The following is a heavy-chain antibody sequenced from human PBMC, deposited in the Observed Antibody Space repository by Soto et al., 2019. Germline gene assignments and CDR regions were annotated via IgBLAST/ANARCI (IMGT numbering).Heavy chain of an antibody. V-gene: IGHV4-61*01. CDR1: GGSVSSGSYY. CDR3: ARVAAAGIWFDP. D-gene: IGHD6-13*01. Sequence: SETLSLTCTVSGGSVSSGSYYWSWIRQPPGKGLEWIGYIYYSGSTNYNPSLKSRVTISVDTSKNQFSPKLSSVTAADTAVYYCARVAAAGIWFDPWGQGTLVTVSS. J-gene: IGHJ5*02. CDR2: IYYSGST.